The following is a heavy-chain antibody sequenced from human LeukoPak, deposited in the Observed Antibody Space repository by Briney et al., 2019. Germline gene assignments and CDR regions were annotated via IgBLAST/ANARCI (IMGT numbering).Heavy chain of an antibody. CDR1: GGSISRGRYS. Sequence: SETLSLTCAVSGGSISRGRYSWSWIRQPAGKGLEWIGYIYHSGSTYYNPSLKSRVTISVDRSKNQFSLKLSSVTAADTAVYYCARGGYSSGWFGTTLDLDYWGQGTLVTVSS. CDR3: ARGGYSSGWFGTTLDLDY. CDR2: IYHSGST. D-gene: IGHD6-19*01. V-gene: IGHV4-30-2*01. J-gene: IGHJ4*02.